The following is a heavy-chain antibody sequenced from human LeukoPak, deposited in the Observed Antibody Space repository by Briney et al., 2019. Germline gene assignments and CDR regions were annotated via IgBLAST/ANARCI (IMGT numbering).Heavy chain of an antibody. D-gene: IGHD2-15*01. CDR3: ARHACNGGSCYSANY. Sequence: GESLKISCKGSGYSFTSYWIGWGRQLPGKGLEWMGIIYPGDSDTRYSPSFQGQVTISADKSISTAYLQWSSLKASDTAMYYCARHACNGGSCYSANYWGQGTLVTVSS. CDR2: IYPGDSDT. V-gene: IGHV5-51*01. J-gene: IGHJ4*02. CDR1: GYSFTSYW.